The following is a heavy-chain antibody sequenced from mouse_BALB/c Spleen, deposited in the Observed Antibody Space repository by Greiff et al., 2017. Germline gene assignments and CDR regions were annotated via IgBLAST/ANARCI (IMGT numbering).Heavy chain of an antibody. CDR1: GFSLTSYG. D-gene: IGHD2-3*01. CDR2: IWAGGST. J-gene: IGHJ1*01. V-gene: IGHV2-9*02. Sequence: QVQLKQSGPGLVAPSQSLSITCTVSGFSLTSYGVHWVRQPPGKGLEWLGVIWAGGSTNYNSALMSRLSISKDNSKSQVFLKMNSLQTDDTAMYYCARDSVDGYYVSYFDVWGAGTTVTVSS. CDR3: ARDSVDGYYVSYFDV.